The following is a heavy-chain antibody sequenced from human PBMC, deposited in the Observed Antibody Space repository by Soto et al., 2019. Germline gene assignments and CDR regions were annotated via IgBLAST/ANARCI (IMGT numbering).Heavy chain of an antibody. Sequence: SGTLSLTCTVSGGSTNSSGYYWGWIRQPTGKGLEWIGSMFYGVSTYYNPSLKSRVTVSVDTSKNQFSLNLRSVTAADTAVYYCARLPPRHLVDYWGHGTLVTVS. D-gene: IGHD3-3*02. CDR2: MFYGVST. CDR3: ARLPPRHLVDY. CDR1: GGSTNSSGYY. V-gene: IGHV4-39*01. J-gene: IGHJ4*01.